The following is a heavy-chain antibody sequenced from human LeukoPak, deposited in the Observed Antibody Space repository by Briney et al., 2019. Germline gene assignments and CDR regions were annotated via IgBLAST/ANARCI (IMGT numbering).Heavy chain of an antibody. D-gene: IGHD3-22*01. CDR2: IKQDGSEK. CDR1: GFTFSSYW. CDR3: ARDDSSGYYIY. V-gene: IGHV3-7*01. J-gene: IGHJ4*02. Sequence: GGSLRLSCAASGFTFSSYWMSWVRQAPGKGLEWVANIKQDGSEKYYVDSVKGRFTISRDNAKNSLYVQMNSLRAEDTAVYYCARDDSSGYYIYWGQGTLVTVSS.